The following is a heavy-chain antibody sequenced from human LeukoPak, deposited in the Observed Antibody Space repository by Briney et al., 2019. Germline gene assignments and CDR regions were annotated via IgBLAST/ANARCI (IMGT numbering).Heavy chain of an antibody. CDR1: GYNFISYY. J-gene: IGHJ4*02. Sequence: ASVKVSCKASGYNFISYYMHWVRQAPGQGLEWMGIINPSGGSTSYAQKFQDRVTMTRDTSTSTVYMELSSLKSEDTAVYYCASWGTGFDYWGQGTLVTVSS. V-gene: IGHV1-46*01. CDR3: ASWGTGFDY. D-gene: IGHD3-16*01. CDR2: INPSGGST.